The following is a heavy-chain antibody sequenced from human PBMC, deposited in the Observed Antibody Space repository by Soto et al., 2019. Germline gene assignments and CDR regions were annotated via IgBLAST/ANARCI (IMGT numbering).Heavy chain of an antibody. CDR3: ARRGSGRYYNVGGARRHWFDP. D-gene: IGHD3-10*01. V-gene: IGHV4-39*01. Sequence: QLQLQESGPGLVKPSETLSLTCTVSGGSISSSSYYWGWIRQPPGKGLEWIGSIYYSGSTYYNPSLEHRVTVSVDTSKTQCSLKLSSVAAADTAVYYCARRGSGRYYNVGGARRHWFDPWGQGTLVTVSS. CDR2: IYYSGST. CDR1: GGSISSSSYY. J-gene: IGHJ5*02.